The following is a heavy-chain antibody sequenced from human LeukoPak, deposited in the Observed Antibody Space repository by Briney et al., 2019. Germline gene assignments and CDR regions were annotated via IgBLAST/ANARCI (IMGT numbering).Heavy chain of an antibody. V-gene: IGHV1-18*04. CDR3: ARYDYVWGSYRPIDY. CDR2: ISAYNGNT. J-gene: IGHJ4*02. D-gene: IGHD3-16*02. CDR1: GYTFTGYY. Sequence: GASVKVSCKASGYTFTGYYMHWVRQAPGQGLEWMGWISAYNGNTNYAQKLQGRVTMTTDTSTSTAYMELRSLRSDDTAVYYCARYDYVWGSYRPIDYWGQGTLVTVSS.